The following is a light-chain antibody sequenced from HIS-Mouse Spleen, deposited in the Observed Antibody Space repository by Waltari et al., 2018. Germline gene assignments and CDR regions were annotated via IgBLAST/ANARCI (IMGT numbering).Light chain of an antibody. J-gene: IGLJ3*02. CDR1: SSNIGSNT. V-gene: IGLV1-44*01. Sequence: QSVLTQPPSASVTPGQRVTISCSGSSSNIGSNTATWYQQLPGTAPKLLIYSNNQRPSGVPDRFSGSKSGTSASLAISGLQSEDEADYYCAAWDDSLNGWVFGGGTKLTVL. CDR3: AAWDDSLNGWV. CDR2: SNN.